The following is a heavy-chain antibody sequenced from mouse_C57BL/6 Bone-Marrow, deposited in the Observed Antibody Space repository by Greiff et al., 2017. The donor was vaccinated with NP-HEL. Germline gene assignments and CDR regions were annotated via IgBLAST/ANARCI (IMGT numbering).Heavy chain of an antibody. J-gene: IGHJ3*01. CDR2: IYPRSGNT. CDR1: GYTFTSYG. Sequence: QVQLKQSGAELARPGASVKLSCKASGYTFTSYGISWVKQRTGQGLEWIGEIYPRSGNTYYNEKFKGKATLTADKSSSTAYMELRSLTSEDSAVYFCASDGYSFAYWGQGTLVTVSA. D-gene: IGHD2-3*01. CDR3: ASDGYSFAY. V-gene: IGHV1-81*01.